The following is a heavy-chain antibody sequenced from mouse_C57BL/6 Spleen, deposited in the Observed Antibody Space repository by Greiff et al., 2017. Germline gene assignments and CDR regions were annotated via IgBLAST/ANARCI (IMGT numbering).Heavy chain of an antibody. J-gene: IGHJ2*01. D-gene: IGHD1-1*01. V-gene: IGHV1-82*01. CDR1: GYAFSSSW. CDR3: ARSDYGSSFDY. Sequence: VQLQQSGPELVKPGASVKISCKASGYAFSSSWMNWVKQRPGKGLEWIGRIYPGDGDTNYNGTFKGKATLTADKSSSTAYMQLSSLTSEDSAVYFCARSDYGSSFDYWGQGTTLTVSS. CDR2: IYPGDGDT.